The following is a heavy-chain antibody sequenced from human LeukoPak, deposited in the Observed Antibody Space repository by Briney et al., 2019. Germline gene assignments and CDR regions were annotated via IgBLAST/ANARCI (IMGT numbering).Heavy chain of an antibody. CDR3: ARVDYDILTGYPKAGVDY. Sequence: SVKVSCKASGGTFSSYAISWVRQAPGQGLEWMGGIIPIFGTANYAQKFQGRVTITADESTSTAYMELSSLRPEDTAVYYCARVDYDILTGYPKAGVDYWGQGTLVTVSS. D-gene: IGHD3-9*01. V-gene: IGHV1-69*13. CDR2: IIPIFGTA. CDR1: GGTFSSYA. J-gene: IGHJ4*02.